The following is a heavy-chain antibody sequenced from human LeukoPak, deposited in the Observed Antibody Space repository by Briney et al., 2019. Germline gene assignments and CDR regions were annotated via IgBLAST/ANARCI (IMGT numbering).Heavy chain of an antibody. CDR2: IRYDGSNK. CDR3: AKGRYSYYYYYMDV. J-gene: IGHJ6*03. Sequence: GGSLRLSCAASGFTFSSYGMHWVRQAPGKGLEWVAFIRYDGSNKYYADSVKGRFTISRDNSKNTLYLQMNSLRAEDTAVYYCAKGRYSYYYYYMDVWGKGTTVTVSS. CDR1: GFTFSSYG. V-gene: IGHV3-30*02.